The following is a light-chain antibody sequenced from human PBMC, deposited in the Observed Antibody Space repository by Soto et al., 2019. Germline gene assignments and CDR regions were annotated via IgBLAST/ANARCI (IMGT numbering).Light chain of an antibody. Sequence: AIRMTQSPSSFSASTGDRVTITCRARQGISSYLAWYQQKPEKAPKLLRYAASTLQSGVPSRFSGSGSGTDFTLTISCLQSEDFATYYCQQYYSYPHTFGQGTKLEI. J-gene: IGKJ1*01. V-gene: IGKV1-8*01. CDR2: AAS. CDR3: QQYYSYPHT. CDR1: QGISSY.